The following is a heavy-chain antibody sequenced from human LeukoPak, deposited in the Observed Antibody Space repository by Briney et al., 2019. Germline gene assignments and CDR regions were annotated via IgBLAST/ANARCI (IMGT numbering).Heavy chain of an antibody. V-gene: IGHV3-21*01. CDR3: ARAHNWKYGTFDY. D-gene: IGHD1-7*01. Sequence: GGSLRLSCAASGFTFSGYSMNWVRQAPGKGLEWVSSISSSSSYIYYADSVKGRFTISRDNAKNSLYLQMNSLRAEDTAVYYCARAHNWKYGTFDYWGQGTLVTVSS. CDR1: GFTFSGYS. J-gene: IGHJ4*02. CDR2: ISSSSSYI.